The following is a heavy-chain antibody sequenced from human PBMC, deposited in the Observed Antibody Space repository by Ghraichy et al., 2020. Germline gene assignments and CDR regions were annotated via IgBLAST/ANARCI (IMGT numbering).Heavy chain of an antibody. CDR3: VREEGAFDI. CDR2: MANHGRIK. J-gene: IGHJ3*02. CDR1: GFTLSNYG. Sequence: GGSLRLSCAASGFTLSNYGMHWVRQAPGKGLEWVAYMANHGRIKHYGDSVKGRFTISRDNSKNTLYVQMSSLRTEDTGVYYCVREEGAFDIWGQGTMVTVSS. V-gene: IGHV3-30*03.